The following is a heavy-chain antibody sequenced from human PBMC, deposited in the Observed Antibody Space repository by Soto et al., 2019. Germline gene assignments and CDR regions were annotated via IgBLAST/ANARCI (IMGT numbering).Heavy chain of an antibody. CDR2: IIPILGIA. V-gene: IGHV1-69*08. J-gene: IGHJ5*02. CDR1: GCTFSSYT. Sequence: QVQLVQSGAEVKKPGSSVKVSCKASGCTFSSYTISWVRQAPGQGLEWMGRIIPILGIANYAQKFQGRVTSTADKSTSTAYRELSSLRSEDTAVYYCARDLSGESGYEDPFDPWGQGTLVTVSS. CDR3: ARDLSGESGYEDPFDP. D-gene: IGHD5-12*01.